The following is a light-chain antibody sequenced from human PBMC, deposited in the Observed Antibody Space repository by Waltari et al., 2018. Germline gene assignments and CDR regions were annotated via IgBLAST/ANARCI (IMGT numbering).Light chain of an antibody. CDR1: QSVLYRGNNENY. V-gene: IGKV4-1*01. J-gene: IGKJ4*01. CDR2: WAS. Sequence: DIVMTQSPDSLAVSLGERATINCKSSQSVLYRGNNENYLAWNQQKPGQPHKMHIYWASTRDSGVPDRFSCSGSGTDFTLTISSLKAEDVAVYYCQQFYSTPLTFGGGTKVEIK. CDR3: QQFYSTPLT.